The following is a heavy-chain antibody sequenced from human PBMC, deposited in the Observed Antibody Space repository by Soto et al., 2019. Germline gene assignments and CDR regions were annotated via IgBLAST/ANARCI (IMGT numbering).Heavy chain of an antibody. CDR3: AKSPSSSQSKPSSLWSPLKSTLYYYMDV. CDR1: GVTFSTYP. V-gene: IGHV3-23*01. J-gene: IGHJ6*03. D-gene: IGHD3-10*01. CDR2: ISGSGGST. Sequence: GGSLTLSCAAPGVTFSTYPMNPVRQTPGKGLEWVSGISGSGGSTYYADSGKGLITISRDNSKNTLYLQMNSLRAEDTAVYYCAKSPSSSQSKPSSLWSPLKSTLYYYMDVWGKGTTVTVSS.